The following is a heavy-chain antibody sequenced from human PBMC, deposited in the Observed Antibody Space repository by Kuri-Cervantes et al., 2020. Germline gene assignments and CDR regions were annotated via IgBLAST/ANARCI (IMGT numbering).Heavy chain of an antibody. J-gene: IGHJ4*02. CDR2: IKSKTDGGTR. CDR3: ARGRQWPRVYFDY. V-gene: IGHV3-15*01. CDR1: GFTFSNAW. Sequence: GGSLRLSCAASGFTFSNAWMSWVRQAPGKGLEWVGRIKSKTDGGTRDYAAPVKGRFTISRDDSKNTLYLQMNSLKAEDTAVYYCARGRQWPRVYFDYWGQGTLVTVSS. D-gene: IGHD6-19*01.